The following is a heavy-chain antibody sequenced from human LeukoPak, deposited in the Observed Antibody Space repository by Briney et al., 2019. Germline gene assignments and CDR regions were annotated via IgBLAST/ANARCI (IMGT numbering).Heavy chain of an antibody. CDR1: GFTFSSYG. D-gene: IGHD2-21*01. V-gene: IGHV3-33*01. J-gene: IGHJ3*02. Sequence: GGSLRLSCAASGFTFSSYGMRWVRQAPGKGLEWVAVIWYDGSNKYYADSVKGRFTISRDNSKNTRYLQMNSLRAEDTAVYYCARYSTRRRAFDIWGQGPMVTVSS. CDR3: ARYSTRRRAFDI. CDR2: IWYDGSNK.